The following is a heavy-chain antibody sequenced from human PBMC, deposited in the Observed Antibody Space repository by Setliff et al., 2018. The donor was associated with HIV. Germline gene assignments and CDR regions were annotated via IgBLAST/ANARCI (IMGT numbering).Heavy chain of an antibody. J-gene: IGHJ4*02. CDR3: ARDRSYYPNYFDY. V-gene: IGHV1-18*01. CDR2: ISTYSDER. D-gene: IGHD1-26*01. CDR1: GYTFTTYG. Sequence: ASVKVSCKPSGYTFTTYGLSWVRQAPGQGLEWMGWISTYSDERSYAQNLQGRVTMTTDTSTRTSYMELSSLRSEDTAVYYCARDRSYYPNYFDYWGQGTLVTVSS.